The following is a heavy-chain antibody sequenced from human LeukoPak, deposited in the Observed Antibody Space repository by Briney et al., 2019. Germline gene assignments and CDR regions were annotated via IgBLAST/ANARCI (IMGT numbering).Heavy chain of an antibody. J-gene: IGHJ4*02. Sequence: PGGSLRLSCAASGFTVSSNYMSWVRQAPGEGLEWVSVIYSGGSTYYADSVKGRFTISRDNSKNTLYLQMNSLRAEDTAVYYCARGGGDEYYYDSSGYPFDYWGQGTLVTVSS. CDR1: GFTVSSNY. D-gene: IGHD3-22*01. V-gene: IGHV3-66*02. CDR3: ARGGGDEYYYDSSGYPFDY. CDR2: IYSGGST.